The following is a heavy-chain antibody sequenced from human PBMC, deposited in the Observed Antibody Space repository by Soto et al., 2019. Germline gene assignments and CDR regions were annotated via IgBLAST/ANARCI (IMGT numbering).Heavy chain of an antibody. CDR2: IYYSGST. V-gene: IGHV4-61*01. D-gene: IGHD6-6*01. CDR1: GGSVSSGSYY. J-gene: IGHJ4*02. CDR3: ARCPIAARPYFDY. Sequence: QVQLQESGPGLVKPSETLSLTCTVSGGSVSSGSYYWSWIRQPPGKGLEWIGYIYYSGSTNYNPSLKSRVTMSVATSKNQVSLKLSSVTAADTAGYYCARCPIAARPYFDYWGQGTLVTVSS.